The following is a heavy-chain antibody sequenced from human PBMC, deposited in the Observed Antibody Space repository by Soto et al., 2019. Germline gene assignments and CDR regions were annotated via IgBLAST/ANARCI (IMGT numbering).Heavy chain of an antibody. V-gene: IGHV4-59*01. CDR3: AAYDSEGYFDY. CDR2: IYFSGST. CDR1: GGSTTNFH. Sequence: PSETLSLTCTVSGGSTTNFHWSWIRQPPGKGLEWIGYIYFSGSTNYNPSLKSRVTMSIDTSKNEFSLKLISVTAADTAAYYCAAYDSEGYFDYWGQGALVTVSS. J-gene: IGHJ4*02. D-gene: IGHD3-9*01.